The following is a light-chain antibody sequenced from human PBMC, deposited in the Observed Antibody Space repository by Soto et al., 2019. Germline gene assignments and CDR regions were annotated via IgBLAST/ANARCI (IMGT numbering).Light chain of an antibody. CDR1: QSISTY. J-gene: IGKJ1*01. Sequence: DIQMTQSPSSLSASVGDRVTITCRASQSISTYLNWYQHKPGKAPKVLIYAVSSLQSGVPSRFSGSGSGTDFTLTITSLQPEDSATYYCRHSYGTPRTFGQGTKVDNK. V-gene: IGKV1-39*01. CDR3: RHSYGTPRT. CDR2: AVS.